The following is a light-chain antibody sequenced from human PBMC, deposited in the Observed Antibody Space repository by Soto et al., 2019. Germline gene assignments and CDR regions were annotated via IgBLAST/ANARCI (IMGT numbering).Light chain of an antibody. CDR3: LQYATSPGT. Sequence: IVLTQSPGTLSLSPGERATLSCRASQSVRSSFLAWYQQKPGQAPSLLIFGASSRATGIPDRFSGSGSGTDFTLTISGLEPEDFAVYYCLQYATSPGTFGQGTKVDNK. V-gene: IGKV3-20*01. CDR2: GAS. CDR1: QSVRSSF. J-gene: IGKJ1*01.